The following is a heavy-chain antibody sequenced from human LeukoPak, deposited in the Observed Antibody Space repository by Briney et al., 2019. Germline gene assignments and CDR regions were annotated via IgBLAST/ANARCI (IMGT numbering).Heavy chain of an antibody. CDR2: ISGGGGST. CDR1: GFTFSSYA. J-gene: IGHJ4*02. CDR3: AKGSSYGDYFDY. Sequence: PGGSLRLSCAASGFTFSSYAMSWVRQAPGKGLEWVSAISGGGGSTYYADSVKGLFTISKNNSKNTLYLQISSLGAEDTAVYYCAKGSSYGDYFDYWGQGTLVTVSS. V-gene: IGHV3-23*01. D-gene: IGHD4-17*01.